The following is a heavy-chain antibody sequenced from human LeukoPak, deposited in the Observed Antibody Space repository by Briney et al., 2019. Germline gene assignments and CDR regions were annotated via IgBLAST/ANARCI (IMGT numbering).Heavy chain of an antibody. CDR2: IVVGSGNT. V-gene: IGHV1-58*02. CDR3: AADGGNWNLPDYYYMDV. CDR1: GFTFTSSA. Sequence: PVKVSCKASGFTFTSSAMQWVRQARGQRLEWIGWIVVGSGNTNYAQKFQERVTITRDMSTSTAYMELSSLRSEDTAVYYCAADGGNWNLPDYYYMDVWGKGTTVTVSS. D-gene: IGHD1-1*01. J-gene: IGHJ6*03.